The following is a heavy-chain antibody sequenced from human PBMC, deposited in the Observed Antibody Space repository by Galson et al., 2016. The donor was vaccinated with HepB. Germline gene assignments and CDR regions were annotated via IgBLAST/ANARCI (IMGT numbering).Heavy chain of an antibody. CDR2: IKNDGTVS. J-gene: IGHJ4*02. CDR1: GFTFSDHW. V-gene: IGHV3-74*01. Sequence: SLRLSCAASGFTFSDHWMDWGRQVPGKGLLWLSHIKNDGTVSTYEDSEKGRFTISRDNAKNIVYLQMNNLRVDDTAVYYCARGIAIIGAGVDYWGRGPLVTVSS. D-gene: IGHD3-3*01. CDR3: ARGIAIIGAGVDY.